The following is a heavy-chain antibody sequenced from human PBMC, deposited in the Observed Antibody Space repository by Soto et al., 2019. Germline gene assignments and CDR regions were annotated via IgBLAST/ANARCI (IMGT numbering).Heavy chain of an antibody. D-gene: IGHD3-10*01. CDR3: AVAAVREILTEQSSGMAV. CDR2: IMPTVDSA. J-gene: IGHJ6*02. V-gene: IGHV1-69*01. Sequence: QVQLVQSGAEVMNPGSSVKVSCKASGGTLSDYAVSWVRQARGQGLEWMGGIMPTVDSANYAQKFQGRLTITADESTSTANMELSSLTSDDTAIYYCAVAAVREILTEQSSGMAVWGQGTTVTVSS. CDR1: GGTLSDYA.